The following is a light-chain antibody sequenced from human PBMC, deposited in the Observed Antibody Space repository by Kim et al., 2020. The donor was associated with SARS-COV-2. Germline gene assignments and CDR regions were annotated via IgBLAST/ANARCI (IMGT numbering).Light chain of an antibody. Sequence: LSPGERAALSCRASQSVSSSYVAWYQQTPGQGPRLLIYGASSRATGIPDRFSGSGSGTDFTLTISRLEPEDFAVYFCQQYYSSPLTFGGGTKLEI. CDR3: QQYYSSPLT. CDR2: GAS. V-gene: IGKV3-20*01. CDR1: QSVSSSY. J-gene: IGKJ4*01.